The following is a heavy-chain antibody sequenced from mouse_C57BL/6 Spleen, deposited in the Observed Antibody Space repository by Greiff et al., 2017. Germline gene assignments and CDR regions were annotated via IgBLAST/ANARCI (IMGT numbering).Heavy chain of an antibody. V-gene: IGHV3-6*01. J-gene: IGHJ2*01. CDR1: GYSITSGYY. CDR2: ISYDGSN. CDR3: ARRDYGSSIDY. Sequence: EESGPGLVKPSQSLSLTCSVTGYSITSGYYWNWIRQFPGNKLEWMGYISYDGSNNYNPSLKNRISITRDTSKNQFFLKLNSVTTEDTATYYCARRDYGSSIDYWGQGTTLTVSS. D-gene: IGHD1-1*01.